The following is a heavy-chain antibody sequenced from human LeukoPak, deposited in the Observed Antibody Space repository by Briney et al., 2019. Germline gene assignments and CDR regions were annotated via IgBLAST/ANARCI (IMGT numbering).Heavy chain of an antibody. J-gene: IGHJ5*02. CDR2: IYYSGST. CDR3: ARTAAGTRRWFDP. D-gene: IGHD6-13*01. CDR1: GGSISSYY. V-gene: IGHV4-59*01. Sequence: SETLSLTYTVSGGSISSYYWSWIRRPPGKGLEWIGYIYYSGSTNYNPSLKSRVTISVDTSKNQFSLKLSSVTAADTAVYYCARTAAGTRRWFDPWGQGTLVTVSS.